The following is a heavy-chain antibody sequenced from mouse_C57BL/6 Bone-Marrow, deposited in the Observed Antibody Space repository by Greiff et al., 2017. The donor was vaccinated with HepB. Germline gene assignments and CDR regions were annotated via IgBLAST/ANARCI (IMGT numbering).Heavy chain of an antibody. Sequence: LVGPGSSVKMSCKTSGFTFTSSGLNWVKQRPGQGQEWIGYIYIGNGYTEYNEKFKGKATLTLDTSSSTAYMQLSSLTSEDSAIYICARFYYDHGGDFDYWGQGTTLTVSS. V-gene: IGHV1-58*01. CDR1: GFTFTSSG. CDR3: ARFYYDHGGDFDY. J-gene: IGHJ2*01. D-gene: IGHD2-4*01. CDR2: IYIGNGYT.